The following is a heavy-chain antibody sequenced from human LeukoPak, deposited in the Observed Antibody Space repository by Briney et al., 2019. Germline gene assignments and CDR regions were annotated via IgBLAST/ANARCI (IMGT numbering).Heavy chain of an antibody. J-gene: IGHJ4*02. V-gene: IGHV3-30-3*01. CDR1: GFTFSSYA. CDR2: ISYDGSNK. CDR3: ARDGVVGAPFDY. Sequence: PGGSLRLSCAASGFTFSSYAMHWVRQAPGKGLEWVAVISYDGSNKYYADSVKGRFTISRDNSKNTLYLQMNSLRAEDTAVYYCARDGVVGAPFDYWGQGTLVTVSS. D-gene: IGHD1-26*01.